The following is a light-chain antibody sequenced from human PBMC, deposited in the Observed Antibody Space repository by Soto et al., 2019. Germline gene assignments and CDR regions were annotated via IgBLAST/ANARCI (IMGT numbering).Light chain of an antibody. J-gene: IGLJ2*01. CDR3: QSYDRRNHVA. V-gene: IGLV6-57*03. CDR2: ADN. Sequence: NFMLTQPHSVSESPGKTVTISCSRSGGSIAGHYVQWYQQRPGSAPTTVSYADNQRPSGVPDRFSGSIDSSSNSASLTISGLKTEDEVDYYCQSYDRRNHVAFGGGTKLTVL. CDR1: GGSIAGHY.